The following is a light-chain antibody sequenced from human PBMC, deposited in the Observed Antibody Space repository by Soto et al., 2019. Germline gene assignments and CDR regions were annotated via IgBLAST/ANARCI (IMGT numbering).Light chain of an antibody. CDR1: TGAVTSGYY. CDR3: LLYYGGAQV. J-gene: IGLJ3*02. CDR2: STA. Sequence: QAVVTQEPSLTVSPGGTVTLTCASSTGAVTSGYYPNWFQQKPGQAPRPLIYSTANKHSWTPARFSGPLLGGKAALTLSGVQPEDEAEYYCLLYYGGAQVFGGGTKVTVL. V-gene: IGLV7-43*01.